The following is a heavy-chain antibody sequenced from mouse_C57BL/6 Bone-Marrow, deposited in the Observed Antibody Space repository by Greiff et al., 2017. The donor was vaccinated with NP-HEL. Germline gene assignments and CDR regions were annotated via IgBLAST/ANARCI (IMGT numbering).Heavy chain of an antibody. V-gene: IGHV1-52*01. J-gene: IGHJ4*01. D-gene: IGHD1-1*01. CDR3: ARERGLCGYGSSYAMDY. CDR2: IDPSDSET. Sequence: QVQLQQPGAELVRPGSSVKLSCKASGYTFTSYWMHWVKQRPIQGLEWIGNIDPSDSETHYNQKFKDKATLTVDKSSSTAYMQLSSLTSEDSAVYYYARERGLCGYGSSYAMDYWGQGTSVTVSS. CDR1: GYTFTSYW.